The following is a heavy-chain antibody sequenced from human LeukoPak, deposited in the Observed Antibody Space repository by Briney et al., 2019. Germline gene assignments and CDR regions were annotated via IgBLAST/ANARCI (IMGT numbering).Heavy chain of an antibody. J-gene: IGHJ3*02. D-gene: IGHD3-3*01. V-gene: IGHV3-30*02. CDR3: AKLGRRFLEWLQDAFDI. CDR1: GFTFSSYG. Sequence: GGSLRLSCAASGFTFSSYGMHWVRQAPGKGLEWVAFIRYDGSNKYYADSVKGRFTISRDNSKNTLYLQMNSLRAEDTAVYYCAKLGRRFLEWLQDAFDIWGQGTMVTVSS. CDR2: IRYDGSNK.